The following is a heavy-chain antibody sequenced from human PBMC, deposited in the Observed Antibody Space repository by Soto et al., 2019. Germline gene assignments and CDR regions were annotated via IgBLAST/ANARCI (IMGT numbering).Heavy chain of an antibody. V-gene: IGHV3-23*01. D-gene: IGHD3-3*01. J-gene: IGHJ6*02. CDR3: ARDWTGDTCPCLDV. CDR2: FSGSGGST. Sequence: EVQLLESGGGLVQPGGSLRLSCAAAGFTFSNYALTWVRHSPGKGLEWVSTFSGSGGSTYYAVSVRGRFTISRDNSKNTLFLQMNSLRVEDTAIYYCARDWTGDTCPCLDVWGQGTTVSVSS. CDR1: GFTFSNYA.